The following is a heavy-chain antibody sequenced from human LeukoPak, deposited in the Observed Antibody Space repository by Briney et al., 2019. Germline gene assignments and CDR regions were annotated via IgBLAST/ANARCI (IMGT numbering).Heavy chain of an antibody. CDR2: ISAYNGNT. D-gene: IGHD3-22*01. J-gene: IGHJ4*02. V-gene: IGHV1-18*01. Sequence: ASVKVSCKASGYTFTSYGISWVRQAPGQGLEWMGWISAYNGNTNYAQKLQGRVTMTTDTSTSTAYMELRSLRSDDTAGYYCARDLPVYYDSSGYPDYWGQGTLVTVSS. CDR3: ARDLPVYYDSSGYPDY. CDR1: GYTFTSYG.